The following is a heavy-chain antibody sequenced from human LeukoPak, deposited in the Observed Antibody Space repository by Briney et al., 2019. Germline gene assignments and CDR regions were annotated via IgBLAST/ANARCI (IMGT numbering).Heavy chain of an antibody. V-gene: IGHV4-38-2*02. Sequence: SETLSLTCTVSGYSISSGYYWGWIRQPPGKGLEWIGSIYHSGSTYYNPSLKSRVTISVDTSKNQISLKLTSVTAADTAVYFCARISSGYYAADYWGQGTLVTVSS. CDR2: IYHSGST. CDR1: GYSISSGYY. D-gene: IGHD5-12*01. CDR3: ARISSGYYAADY. J-gene: IGHJ4*02.